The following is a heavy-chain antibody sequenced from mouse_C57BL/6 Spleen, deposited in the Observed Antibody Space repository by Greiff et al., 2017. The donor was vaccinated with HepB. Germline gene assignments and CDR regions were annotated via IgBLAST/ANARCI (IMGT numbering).Heavy chain of an antibody. D-gene: IGHD1-1*01. CDR3: ARRDTTVVPFYAKDY. CDR2: IYPGSGST. J-gene: IGHJ4*01. V-gene: IGHV1-55*01. CDR1: GYTFTSYW. Sequence: QVQLQQSGAELVKPGASVKMSCKASGYTFTSYWITWVKQRPGQGLEWIGDIYPGSGSTNYNEKFKSKATLTVDTSSSTAYMQLSSLTSEDSAVYYWARRDTTVVPFYAKDYLGQGTSVTVSS.